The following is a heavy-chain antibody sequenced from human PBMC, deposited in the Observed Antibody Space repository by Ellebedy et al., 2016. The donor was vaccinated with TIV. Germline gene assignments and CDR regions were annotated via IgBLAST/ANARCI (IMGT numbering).Heavy chain of an antibody. CDR3: ARDPGGGGDYGDNWFDP. CDR2: ISGSGGST. D-gene: IGHD4-17*01. CDR1: GFTFSSYA. Sequence: GGSLRLSCAASGFTFSSYAMSWVRQAPGKGLEWVSAISGSGGSTYYADSVKGRFTISRDNSKNTLYLQMDSLRAEDTAVYYCARDPGGGGDYGDNWFDPWGQGTLVTVSS. V-gene: IGHV3-23*01. J-gene: IGHJ5*02.